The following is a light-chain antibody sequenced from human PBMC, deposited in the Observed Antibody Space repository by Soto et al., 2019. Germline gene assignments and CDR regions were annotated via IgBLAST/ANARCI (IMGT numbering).Light chain of an antibody. CDR1: ESVSSN. J-gene: IGKJ3*01. Sequence: EIIMTQSPATLSVSPGERATLSCRASESVSSNLAWYQQKPGQAPRLLIYGASTRATGIPPRFSGSGSGTEFTLSISSLEPEDFAVYYCHYYDDSPPFPFGPGTKVDIK. CDR3: HYYDDSPPFP. CDR2: GAS. V-gene: IGKV3-15*01.